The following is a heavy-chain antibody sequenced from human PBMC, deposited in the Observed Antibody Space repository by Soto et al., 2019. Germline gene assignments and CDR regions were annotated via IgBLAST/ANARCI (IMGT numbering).Heavy chain of an antibody. CDR2: INPSGGST. CDR3: ARSPYSSGSYYPIDY. V-gene: IGHV1-46*01. Sequence: ASVKVSCKASGYTFTYYYIHWVRQAPGQGLEWMGIINPSGGSTSYAQKFQGRVTMTRDTSTSTVYMELSSLRSEDTAVYYCARSPYSSGSYYPIDYWGQGTLVNVS. J-gene: IGHJ4*02. D-gene: IGHD3-22*01. CDR1: GYTFTYYY.